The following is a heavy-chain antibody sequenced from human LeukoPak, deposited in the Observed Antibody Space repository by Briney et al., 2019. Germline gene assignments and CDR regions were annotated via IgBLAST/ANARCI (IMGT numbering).Heavy chain of an antibody. V-gene: IGHV4-38-2*01. D-gene: IGHD3-10*01. J-gene: IGHJ4*02. Sequence: SETLSLTCGVSGYSISSACYWGWIRQPPGKGLEWIGSIYHRGSIYSNPSLKSRVTISVDTSKNQFSLKLTSMTAADTAAYFCARGPYGSGSYPYYFDYWGQGTLVTVSS. CDR2: IYHRGSI. CDR3: ARGPYGSGSYPYYFDY. CDR1: GYSISSACY.